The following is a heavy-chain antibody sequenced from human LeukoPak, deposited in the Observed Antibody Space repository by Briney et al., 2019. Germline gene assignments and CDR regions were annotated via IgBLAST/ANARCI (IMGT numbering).Heavy chain of an antibody. D-gene: IGHD2-15*01. V-gene: IGHV4-59*12. CDR1: GNSISSYY. CDR2: IYYSGST. Sequence: PSEALSLTCTVSGNSISSYYWSWIRQPPGKGLEWIGYIYYSGSTNYNPSLKSRVTISVDTSKNQFSLKLSSVTAADTAVYYCARVFGYCSGGSCGDAFDIWGQGTMVTVSS. J-gene: IGHJ3*02. CDR3: ARVFGYCSGGSCGDAFDI.